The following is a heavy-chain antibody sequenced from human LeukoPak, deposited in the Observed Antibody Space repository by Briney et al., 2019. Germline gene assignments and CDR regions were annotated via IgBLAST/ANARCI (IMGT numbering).Heavy chain of an antibody. D-gene: IGHD3-10*01. V-gene: IGHV1-3*01. Sequence: GASVKVSCKASGYTFTDYAMHWVRQAPGQRLEWMGWINGNNGNTKYSQKLQGRVTLTRDTSASTGYMELSSLRSEDTAVYYCARAGGVWFGGYFDSWGQGTLVTVSS. J-gene: IGHJ4*02. CDR3: ARAGGVWFGGYFDS. CDR2: INGNNGNT. CDR1: GYTFTDYA.